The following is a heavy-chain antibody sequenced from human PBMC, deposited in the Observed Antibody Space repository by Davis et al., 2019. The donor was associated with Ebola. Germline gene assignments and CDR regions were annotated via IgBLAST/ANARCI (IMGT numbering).Heavy chain of an antibody. D-gene: IGHD3-3*01. V-gene: IGHV3-73*01. Sequence: PGGSLRLSCAASGFTFSGSAMHWVRQASGKGLEWVGRIRSKANSYATAYAASVKGRFTISRDDSKNTAYLQMNSLKTEDTAVYYCTRRGYDFWSGYEDDVAFDIWGQGTMVTVSS. J-gene: IGHJ3*02. CDR3: TRRGYDFWSGYEDDVAFDI. CDR1: GFTFSGSA. CDR2: IRSKANSYAT.